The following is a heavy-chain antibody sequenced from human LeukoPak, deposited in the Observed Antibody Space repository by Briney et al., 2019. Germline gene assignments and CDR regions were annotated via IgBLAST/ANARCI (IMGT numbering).Heavy chain of an antibody. V-gene: IGHV1-18*01. Sequence: GASVRVSCKASGFAFTDYGLGWVRQAPGQGLEWMGWISAYNGNTNYAQKLQGRVTMTTDISTSTAYMELRSLRSDDTAVYYCARDPLREGRDDAFDIWGQGTLVTVSS. CDR1: GFAFTDYG. CDR2: ISAYNGNT. CDR3: ARDPLREGRDDAFDI. J-gene: IGHJ3*02. D-gene: IGHD5-24*01.